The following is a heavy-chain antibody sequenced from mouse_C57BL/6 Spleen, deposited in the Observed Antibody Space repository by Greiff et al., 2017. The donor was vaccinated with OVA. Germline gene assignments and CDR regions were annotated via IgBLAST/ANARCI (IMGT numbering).Heavy chain of an antibody. CDR3: ARRDGYYVYYFDY. D-gene: IGHD2-3*01. CDR1: GYAFSSYW. CDR2: IYPGDGDT. Sequence: VQLQQSGAELVKPGASVKISCKASGYAFSSYWMNWVKQRPGKGLEWIGQIYPGDGDTNYNGKFKGKATLTADKSSSTAYMQLSSLTSEDSAVYFCARRDGYYVYYFDYWGQGTTLTVSS. J-gene: IGHJ2*01. V-gene: IGHV1-80*01.